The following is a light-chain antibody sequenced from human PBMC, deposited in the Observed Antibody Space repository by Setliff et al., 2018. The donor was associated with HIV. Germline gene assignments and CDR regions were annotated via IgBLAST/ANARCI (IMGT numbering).Light chain of an antibody. CDR1: SSDVGGYKY. V-gene: IGLV2-14*01. Sequence: SALAQPASVSGSPGQSITISCTGTSSDVGGYKYVYWYQQHPGKAPKLMIYEVSNRPSGISNRFFGSKSVNTASLTISGLRAEDEADYCCSSYRSGNTLVFGTGTKVTVL. J-gene: IGLJ1*01. CDR2: EVS. CDR3: SSYRSGNTLV.